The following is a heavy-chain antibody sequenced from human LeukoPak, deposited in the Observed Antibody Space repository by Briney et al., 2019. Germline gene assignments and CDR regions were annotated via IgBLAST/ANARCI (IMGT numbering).Heavy chain of an antibody. D-gene: IGHD3-22*01. V-gene: IGHV1-24*01. Sequence: ASVKVSCKVSGYTLTELSMHWVRQAPGKGLEWMGGFDPEDGETIYAQKFQGRVTMTEDTSTDTAYMELSSLRSEDTAVYYCATGYYYDRRGYYCDYWAREPWSPSPQ. CDR3: ATGYYYDRRGYYCDY. J-gene: IGHJ4*02. CDR1: GYTLTELS. CDR2: FDPEDGET.